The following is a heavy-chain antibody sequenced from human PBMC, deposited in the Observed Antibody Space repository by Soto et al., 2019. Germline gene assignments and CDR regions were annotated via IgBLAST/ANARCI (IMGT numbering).Heavy chain of an antibody. J-gene: IGHJ6*02. CDR2: ISYSGST. CDR1: GGSISSGEYS. Sequence: SETLSLTCTVSGGSISSGEYSWTWIRQPPGKGLAWIGYISYSGSTLYSPSLKSRVSITVDTSKNQFSLNMASVSAEDTAVYYCARTSLTNFGPSNDNYGMGVWGLGTXVTVAS. CDR3: ARTSLTNFGPSNDNYGMGV. V-gene: IGHV4-30-4*01. D-gene: IGHD3-3*01.